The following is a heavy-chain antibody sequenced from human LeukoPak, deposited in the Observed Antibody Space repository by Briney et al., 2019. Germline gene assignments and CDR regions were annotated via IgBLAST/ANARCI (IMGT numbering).Heavy chain of an antibody. CDR1: GDSISYHNYY. CDR2: VYYTGNT. Sequence: PSETLSLTCAVSGDSISYHNYYWDWIRQPPGKGLEWIGTVYYTGNTYYNPSLKSRVAISVDTSKNQFSLKLSSVTAADTAVYYCARLYSSSWYVAEYWGQGTLVTVSS. CDR3: ARLYSSSWYVAEY. J-gene: IGHJ4*02. V-gene: IGHV4-39*01. D-gene: IGHD6-13*01.